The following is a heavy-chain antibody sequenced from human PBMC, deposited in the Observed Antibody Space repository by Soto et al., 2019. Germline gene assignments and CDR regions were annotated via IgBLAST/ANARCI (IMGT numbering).Heavy chain of an antibody. V-gene: IGHV4-39*01. J-gene: IGHJ4*02. CDR1: GGSISSSSYY. CDR2: IYYSGST. Sequence: PSETLSLTCTVSGGSISSSSYYWGWIRQPPGKGLEWIGSIYYSGSTYYNPSLKSRVTISVDTSKNQFSLKLSSVTAADTAVYYCATWGSFRSGFIFWGQGTLVTVSS. D-gene: IGHD3-16*02. CDR3: ATWGSFRSGFIF.